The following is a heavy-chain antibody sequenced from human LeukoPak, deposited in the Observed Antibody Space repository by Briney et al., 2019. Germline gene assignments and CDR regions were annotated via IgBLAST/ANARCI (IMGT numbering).Heavy chain of an antibody. CDR1: GFTVSSNY. D-gene: IGHD3-22*01. J-gene: IGHJ4*02. CDR2: IYSGGRT. V-gene: IGHV3-66*01. Sequence: PGGSLRLSCAASGFTVSSNYMSWVRQAPGKGLEWVSVIYSGGRTYYADSVKGRFTISRDNSKNTLYLQMNSLRAEDTAVYYCARGGYYYDSSGYPPEDYWGQGTLVTVSS. CDR3: ARGGYYYDSSGYPPEDY.